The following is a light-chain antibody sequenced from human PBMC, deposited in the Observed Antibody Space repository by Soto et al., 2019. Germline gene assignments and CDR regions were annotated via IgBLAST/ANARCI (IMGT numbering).Light chain of an antibody. CDR2: DAS. J-gene: IGKJ1*01. Sequence: DIQMTQSPFTLSASVGDRVTITFRASQSVSNWLAWYQQKSGKAPKLLIYDASSLQSGVPSRFSGSGSGTEFALTISSLQPDDFATYYCQQYYSYWTFGQGTKVDIK. V-gene: IGKV1-5*01. CDR1: QSVSNW. CDR3: QQYYSYWT.